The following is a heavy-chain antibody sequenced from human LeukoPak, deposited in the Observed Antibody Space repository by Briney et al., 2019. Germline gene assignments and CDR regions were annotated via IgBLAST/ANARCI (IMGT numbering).Heavy chain of an antibody. Sequence: GASVKVSCKASGYTFTSYDINCVRQAPGQGLEWMGWISAYNGNTNYAQKLQGRVTMTTDTSTSTAYMELSSLRSEDTAVYYCARGGYYDSSGYYHFDYWGQGTLVTVSS. D-gene: IGHD3-22*01. V-gene: IGHV1-18*01. CDR2: ISAYNGNT. CDR3: ARGGYYDSSGYYHFDY. CDR1: GYTFTSYD. J-gene: IGHJ4*02.